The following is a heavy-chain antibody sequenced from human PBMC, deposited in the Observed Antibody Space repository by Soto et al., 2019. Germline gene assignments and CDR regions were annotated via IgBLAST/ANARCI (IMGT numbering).Heavy chain of an antibody. CDR3: ATTPYDHDAFDN. Sequence: EVQLLESGGGVVPPGGSLRVSCSGFTSRSNSITWVRQAPGKTLEWVSIFYSSGSSFYADSVQGRFTISRDISTNTLDLQMDSLRVDDTAVYYCATTPYDHDAFDNWGQGTVVTVSS. V-gene: IGHV3-66*01. J-gene: IGHJ3*02. CDR1: GFTSRSNS. D-gene: IGHD5-12*01. CDR2: FYSSGSS.